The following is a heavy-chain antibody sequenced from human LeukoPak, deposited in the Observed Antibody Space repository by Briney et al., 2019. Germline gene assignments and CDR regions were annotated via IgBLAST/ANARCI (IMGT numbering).Heavy chain of an antibody. V-gene: IGHV3-23*01. D-gene: IGHD6-13*01. Sequence: GGSLRLSCAASGFTFSSYAMSWVRQAPGKGLEWVSAISGSGGSTYYAGSVKGRFTISRDNSKNTLYLQMNSLRAEDTAVYYCAKSGPSSSWSLNWFDPWGQGTLVTVSS. J-gene: IGHJ5*02. CDR2: ISGSGGST. CDR1: GFTFSSYA. CDR3: AKSGPSSSWSLNWFDP.